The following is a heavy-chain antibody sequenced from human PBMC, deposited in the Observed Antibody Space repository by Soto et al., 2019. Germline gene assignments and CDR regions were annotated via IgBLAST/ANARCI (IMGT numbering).Heavy chain of an antibody. V-gene: IGHV1-69*12. CDR1: GGTFSSYA. Sequence: QVQLVQSGAEVKKPGSSVKVSCKASGGTFSSYAISWVRQAPGQGLEWMGGITPIFGTVNYAQKFQGRVTITGDESTSTAYMELSSLKSEDTAVYYCARGNHRWLQLWYFDLWGRGTLVTVSS. CDR3: ARGNHRWLQLWYFDL. CDR2: ITPIFGTV. J-gene: IGHJ2*01. D-gene: IGHD5-12*01.